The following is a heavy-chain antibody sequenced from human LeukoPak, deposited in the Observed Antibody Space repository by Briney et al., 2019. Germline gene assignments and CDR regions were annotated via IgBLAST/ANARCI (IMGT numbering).Heavy chain of an antibody. V-gene: IGHV3-20*04. CDR3: ARLGVGATRDAFDI. CDR1: GFTFDVYG. D-gene: IGHD1-26*01. Sequence: GGSLRLACAASGFTFDVYGMSWVRQAPGKWLEWVSGINWNGGSTGYADSVKGRFTISRDNATNSLYLQMNSLRAEDTALYYCARLGVGATRDAFDIWGQGTMVTVSS. J-gene: IGHJ3*02. CDR2: INWNGGST.